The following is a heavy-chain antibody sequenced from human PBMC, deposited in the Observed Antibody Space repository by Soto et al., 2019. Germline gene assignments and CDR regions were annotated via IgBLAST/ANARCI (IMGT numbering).Heavy chain of an antibody. CDR3: ASQGTTVVTQAYFDH. CDR2: IYYSGRT. V-gene: IGHV4-39*01. CDR1: GESISSSSYY. Sequence: SETLSLTCIVSGESISSSSYYWGWIRQPPGKGLEWIGSIYYSGRTYYNPSFKSRVTISIDTSKNQFSLKLSSVTATDTAVYYCASQGTTVVTQAYFDHWGQGALVTVS. D-gene: IGHD2-21*02. J-gene: IGHJ4*02.